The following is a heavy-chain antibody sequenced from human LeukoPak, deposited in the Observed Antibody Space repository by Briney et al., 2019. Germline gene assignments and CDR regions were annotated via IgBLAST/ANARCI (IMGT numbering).Heavy chain of an antibody. CDR3: AKDDSSSSLDY. CDR2: ITSSGTYI. J-gene: IGHJ4*02. D-gene: IGHD6-6*01. V-gene: IGHV3-21*01. CDR1: GFTFNNYN. Sequence: GGSLRLSCATSGFTFNNYNMNWVRQAPGRALEWVSSITSSGTYIFYADSVKGRFTISRDNSKNTLYLQMNSLRAEDTAVYYCAKDDSSSSLDYWGQGTLVTVSS.